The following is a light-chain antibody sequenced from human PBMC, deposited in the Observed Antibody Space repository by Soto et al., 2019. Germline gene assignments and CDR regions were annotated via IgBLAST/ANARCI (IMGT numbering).Light chain of an antibody. CDR2: EDV. V-gene: IGLV3-1*01. Sequence: YELTQPPSVSVSPGQTASVTCSGDKLRDKYIFWYQQVPGQSPVLVIYEDVRRPSGVPERFSGSNSGNTATLTISGTQAVDEADYYCQAWDGSSYVFGSGTKLTVL. CDR1: KLRDKY. CDR3: QAWDGSSYV. J-gene: IGLJ1*01.